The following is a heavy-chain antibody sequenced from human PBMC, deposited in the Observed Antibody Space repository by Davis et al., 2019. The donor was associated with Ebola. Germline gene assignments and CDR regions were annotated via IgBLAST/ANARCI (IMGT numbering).Heavy chain of an antibody. CDR3: ARVSYSNYFDY. J-gene: IGHJ4*02. CDR2: ISPSDVT. V-gene: IGHV4-30-2*06. D-gene: IGHD5-18*01. CDR1: GGSMTSGGYS. Sequence: SETLSLTCTVSGGSMTSGGYSWSWIRQLPEKGLEWIAYISPSDVTSYNPSLRGRVTLSVDRSMNRFSLDLTSVTAADTAVYHCARVSYSNYFDYWGQGALVTVSS.